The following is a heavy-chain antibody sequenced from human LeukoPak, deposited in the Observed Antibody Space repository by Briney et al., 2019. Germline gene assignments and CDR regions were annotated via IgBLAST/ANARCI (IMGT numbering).Heavy chain of an antibody. Sequence: SETLSLTCTVSGDSITTYFWSWVRQPAGKGLEWIGRISTTVGTDYNPSLESRITLSVDTSRNQVSLRLTSVTAADTALYYCARGGDAFYHWGQGTLVTVSS. D-gene: IGHD3-10*01. CDR3: ARGGDAFYH. V-gene: IGHV4-4*07. CDR2: ISTTVGT. CDR1: GDSITTYF. J-gene: IGHJ4*02.